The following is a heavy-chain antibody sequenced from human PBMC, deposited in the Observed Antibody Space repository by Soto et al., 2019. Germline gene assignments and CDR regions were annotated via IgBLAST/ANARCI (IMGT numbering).Heavy chain of an antibody. J-gene: IGHJ5*02. V-gene: IGHV4-31*03. CDR3: ARSVFP. CDR2: IYYSGST. Sequence: QVQLQESGPGLVKPSQTLSLTCTVSGGSISSGGYYWNWIRQHPGKGLEWIGYIYYSGSTYYNPSLXSXXTITIDTSKNQFSLKLSSVTAADTAVYYCARSVFPWGQGTLVTVSS. CDR1: GGSISSGGYY.